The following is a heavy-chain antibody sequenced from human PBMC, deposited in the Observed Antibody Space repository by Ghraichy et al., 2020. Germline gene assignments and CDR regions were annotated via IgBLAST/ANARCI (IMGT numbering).Heavy chain of an antibody. Sequence: GGSLRLSCAASGFTFSSYWMHWVRQVPGKGLVWVSRINSDGSSTSYADSVKGRFTISRDNAKNTLYLQMNSLRAEDTAVYYCAKIAAAAPFDYWGQGTLVTVSS. J-gene: IGHJ4*02. CDR2: INSDGSST. V-gene: IGHV3-74*01. CDR3: AKIAAAAPFDY. CDR1: GFTFSSYW. D-gene: IGHD6-13*01.